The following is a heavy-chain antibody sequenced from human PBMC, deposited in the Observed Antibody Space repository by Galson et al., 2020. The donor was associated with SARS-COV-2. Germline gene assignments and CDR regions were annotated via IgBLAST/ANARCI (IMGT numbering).Heavy chain of an antibody. V-gene: IGHV3-30*04. Sequence: GGSLRLSCAASGFTFSTYSMHWVRQAPGKGLEWVAVISYDGSDKYYGDSVKGRFTISRDNSKNTLFLQMNSLRPEDTAIYYCARERGSGSNSPDCWDQGTLVTVSS. CDR3: ARERGSGSNSPDC. D-gene: IGHD3-10*01. CDR2: ISYDGSDK. CDR1: GFTFSTYS. J-gene: IGHJ4*02.